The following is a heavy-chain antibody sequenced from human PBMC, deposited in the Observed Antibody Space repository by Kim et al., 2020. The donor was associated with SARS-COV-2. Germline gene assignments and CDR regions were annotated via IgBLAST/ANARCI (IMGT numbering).Heavy chain of an antibody. Sequence: DDSVKGLFSDARDNPKNTVFLQMNSLRAEDAAMYYCAKERASWTRDFDSWGQGTLVTVSS. J-gene: IGHJ4*02. V-gene: IGHV3-23*01. CDR3: AKERASWTRDFDS. D-gene: IGHD3-3*01.